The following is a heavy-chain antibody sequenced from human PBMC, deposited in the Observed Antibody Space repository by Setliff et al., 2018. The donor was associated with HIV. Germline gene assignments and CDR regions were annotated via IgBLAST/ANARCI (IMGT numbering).Heavy chain of an antibody. J-gene: IGHJ4*02. Sequence: ASVKVSCKTSGYTFTGYYMHWVRQAPGQGLEWMGWINPKSGGTKYAQKFQARVTMTRDTSISTAYMELSSLRSDDTAVYYCARGASSYDYGDYRVLVYWGQGSRVTVSS. D-gene: IGHD4-17*01. V-gene: IGHV1-2*02. CDR3: ARGASSYDYGDYRVLVY. CDR2: INPKSGGT. CDR1: GYTFTGYY.